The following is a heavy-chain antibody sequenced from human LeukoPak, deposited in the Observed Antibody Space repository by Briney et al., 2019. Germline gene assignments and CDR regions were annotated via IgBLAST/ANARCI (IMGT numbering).Heavy chain of an antibody. Sequence: GGSLRLSCAASGFTFSNAWMSWVRQAPGKGLEWVGRIKSKTDGGTTDYAAPVKVRFTISRDDSKNTLYLQMNSLTAEDTAVYYCAKDRNDTQKGLYYFDYWGQGTLVTVSS. CDR3: AKDRNDTQKGLYYFDY. V-gene: IGHV3-15*01. CDR2: IKSKTDGGTT. CDR1: GFTFSNAW. D-gene: IGHD3-22*01. J-gene: IGHJ4*02.